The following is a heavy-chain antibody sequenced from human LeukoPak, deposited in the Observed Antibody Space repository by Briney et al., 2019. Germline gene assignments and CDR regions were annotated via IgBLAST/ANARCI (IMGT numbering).Heavy chain of an antibody. D-gene: IGHD1-1*01. CDR3: ARGVRRYNWDDLRPYNAFDI. V-gene: IGHV4-34*01. J-gene: IGHJ3*02. CDR1: GGSFSGYY. Sequence: SETLSLTCAVYGGSFSGYYWSWIRQPPGKGLEWIGEINHSGSTNYNPSLKSRVTISVDTSKYQFSLRLSSVTAADTAVYYCARGVRRYNWDDLRPYNAFDIWGQGTMVTVSS. CDR2: INHSGST.